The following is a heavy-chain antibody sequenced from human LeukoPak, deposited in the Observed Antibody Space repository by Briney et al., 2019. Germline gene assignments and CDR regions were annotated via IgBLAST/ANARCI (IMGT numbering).Heavy chain of an antibody. CDR1: GYSFTSYW. D-gene: IGHD3-22*01. Sequence: GESLKISCEASGYSFTSYWIGWVRQMPGKGLEWMGIIYPGDSDTRYSPSFQGQVTISADKSISTAYLQWSSLKASDTAIYFCARRGTSGYYYSLDYWGQGTLVTVSS. CDR3: ARRGTSGYYYSLDY. J-gene: IGHJ4*02. CDR2: IYPGDSDT. V-gene: IGHV5-51*01.